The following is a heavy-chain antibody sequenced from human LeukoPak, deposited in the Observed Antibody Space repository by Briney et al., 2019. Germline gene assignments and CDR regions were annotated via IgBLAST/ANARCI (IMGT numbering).Heavy chain of an antibody. Sequence: GSLRLSCAASGFSFSDYAMTWVRQAPGKGLGWVSTISSGDGITYYADSVKGRFTISRDDSKNTLYLQMNSLRVEDTAIYYCAKRPGKAAAGPFDPWGQGTLVTVSS. D-gene: IGHD6-13*01. CDR3: AKRPGKAAAGPFDP. J-gene: IGHJ5*02. CDR1: GFSFSDYA. V-gene: IGHV3-23*01. CDR2: ISSGDGIT.